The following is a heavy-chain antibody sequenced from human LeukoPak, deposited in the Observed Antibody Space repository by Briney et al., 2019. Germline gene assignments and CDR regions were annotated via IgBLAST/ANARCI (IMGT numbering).Heavy chain of an antibody. D-gene: IGHD4-11*01. J-gene: IGHJ4*02. Sequence: ASVKVSCKASGYTFTGYYMHWVRQAPGQGLEWMGWINPNSGGTNYAQKFQGRVTMTRDTSISTAYMELSRLRSDDTAVYYCARVVRLYSNYGGFDYWGQGTLVTVSS. CDR3: ARVVRLYSNYGGFDY. CDR1: GYTFTGYY. V-gene: IGHV1-2*02. CDR2: INPNSGGT.